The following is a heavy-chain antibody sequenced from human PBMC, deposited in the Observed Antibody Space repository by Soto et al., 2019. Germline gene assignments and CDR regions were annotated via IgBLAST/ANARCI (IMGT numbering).Heavy chain of an antibody. CDR3: ARDPLTAFDI. CDR1: GFTFDDYA. J-gene: IGHJ3*02. CDR2: INWRGSAI. V-gene: IGHV3-20*04. Sequence: AGGSLRLSCAASGFTFDDYAMSWVRQAPGKGLEWVSGINWRGSAIYYADSVKGRFTISRDNAKNSLYLQLNSLRAEDTAVYYCARDPLTAFDIWGQGTMVTVSS.